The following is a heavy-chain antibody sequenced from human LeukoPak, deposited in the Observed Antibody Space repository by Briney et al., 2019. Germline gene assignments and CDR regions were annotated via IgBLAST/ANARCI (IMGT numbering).Heavy chain of an antibody. CDR2: IYTSGST. CDR3: AREGSAFDI. V-gene: IGHV4-61*02. J-gene: IGHJ3*02. Sequence: SETLSLTCTVSGGSISSGSYYWSWIRQPAGKGLEWIGRIYTSGSTNYNPSLKSRVTISVDTSKNQFSLKLSSVTAADTAVYYCAREGSAFDIWGQGTMVTVSS. CDR1: GGSISSGSYY.